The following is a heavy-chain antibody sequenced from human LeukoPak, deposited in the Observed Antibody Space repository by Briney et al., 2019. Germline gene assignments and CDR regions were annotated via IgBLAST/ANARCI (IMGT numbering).Heavy chain of an antibody. CDR2: ISGSGGST. V-gene: IGHV3-23*01. D-gene: IGHD5-12*01. CDR3: ANEILGYSGYDWGFDY. Sequence: GGSLRLSCAASGFTFSSYAMSWVRQAPGKGLEWVSAISGSGGSTYYADSVKGRFTISRDNSKNTLYLQMNSLRAEDTAVYYCANEILGYSGYDWGFDYWGQGTLVTVSS. J-gene: IGHJ4*02. CDR1: GFTFSSYA.